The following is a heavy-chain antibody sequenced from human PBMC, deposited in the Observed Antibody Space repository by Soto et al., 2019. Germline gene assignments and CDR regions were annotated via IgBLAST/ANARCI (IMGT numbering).Heavy chain of an antibody. CDR3: ARQFHDHTGGGIYYYGLDV. V-gene: IGHV1-2*02. Sequence: ASVKVSCKASGYTFSGYYMYWVRQAPGQGLEWMGWINPNSGGTTYGQKFQGRVTMTRDTSISTAYMELSRLRSDDTAVYYCARQFHDHTGGGIYYYGLDVWGLGTTVTVSS. CDR2: INPNSGGT. D-gene: IGHD2-8*02. CDR1: GYTFSGYY. J-gene: IGHJ6*02.